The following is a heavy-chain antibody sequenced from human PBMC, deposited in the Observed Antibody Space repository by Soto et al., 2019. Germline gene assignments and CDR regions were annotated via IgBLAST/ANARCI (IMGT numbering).Heavy chain of an antibody. D-gene: IGHD2-2*01. CDR3: AKDVRSPTSSRNFDY. V-gene: IGHV3-23*01. Sequence: GGSLRLSCEASGFTFTNYAMGWVRQAPGKGLEWVSTISGSGSSTSYTDTVKDRITITRDKSKNTLYLQMNCLRAEDTAIYYCAKDVRSPTSSRNFDYWGQGTLVTVSS. CDR2: ISGSGSST. J-gene: IGHJ4*02. CDR1: GFTFTNYA.